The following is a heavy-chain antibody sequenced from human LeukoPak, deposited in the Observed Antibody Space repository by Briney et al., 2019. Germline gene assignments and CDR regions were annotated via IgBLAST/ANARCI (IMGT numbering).Heavy chain of an antibody. V-gene: IGHV3-23*01. CDR3: ARDTSGRSGWHHFDN. J-gene: IGHJ4*02. Sequence: GGSLRLSCAASGFTFSSYAMSWVRQAPGKGLEWVSAISGSGGSTYYADSVKGRFTISRDNSKNTLYLQMNSLRAEDTAVYYCARDTSGRSGWHHFDNWGQGTLVTVSS. D-gene: IGHD6-19*01. CDR2: ISGSGGST. CDR1: GFTFSSYA.